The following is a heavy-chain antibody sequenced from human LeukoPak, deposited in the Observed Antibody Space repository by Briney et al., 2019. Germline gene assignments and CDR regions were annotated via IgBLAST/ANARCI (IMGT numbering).Heavy chain of an antibody. CDR1: GFTFSSYA. J-gene: IGHJ4*02. CDR3: ARDPLSYLGEIDTSSYYLDY. CDR2: IKHDGSEK. Sequence: SGGSLRLSCAASGFTFSSYAMSWVRQAPGRGLEWVANIKHDGSEKYYMDSVKGRFTVSRDNGKNSLYLQTNSLRAEDTAVYYCARDPLSYLGEIDTSSYYLDYWGQGTLATVSS. D-gene: IGHD3-10*01. V-gene: IGHV3-7*01.